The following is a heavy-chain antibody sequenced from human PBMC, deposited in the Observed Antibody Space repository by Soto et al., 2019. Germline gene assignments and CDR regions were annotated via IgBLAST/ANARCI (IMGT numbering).Heavy chain of an antibody. J-gene: IGHJ4*02. CDR2: IWYDGSNK. CDR1: GFTFSSYG. Sequence: QVQLVESGGGVVQPGRSLRLSCAASGFTFSSYGMHWVRQAPGKGLEWVAVIWYDGSNKYYADSVKGRFTISRDNSKNTLYLQMNSLRAEDTAVYYCARGQLSNWNPTGFDYWGQGTLVTVSS. V-gene: IGHV3-33*01. D-gene: IGHD1-1*01. CDR3: ARGQLSNWNPTGFDY.